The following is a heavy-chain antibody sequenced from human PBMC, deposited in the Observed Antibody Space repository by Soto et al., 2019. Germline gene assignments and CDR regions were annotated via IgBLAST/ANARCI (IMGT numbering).Heavy chain of an antibody. Sequence: QVQLVESGGGVVQPGRSLRLSCAASGFTFSSYGMHWVRQAPGKGLEWVAVISYDGSNEYYADSVKGRFTISRDNSKNTLYLQMNSLRADDTAVYYCAKDGGYSSGWYDENYYYYGMDVWGQGTRVTVSS. CDR2: ISYDGSNE. V-gene: IGHV3-30*18. CDR1: GFTFSSYG. CDR3: AKDGGYSSGWYDENYYYYGMDV. J-gene: IGHJ6*02. D-gene: IGHD6-19*01.